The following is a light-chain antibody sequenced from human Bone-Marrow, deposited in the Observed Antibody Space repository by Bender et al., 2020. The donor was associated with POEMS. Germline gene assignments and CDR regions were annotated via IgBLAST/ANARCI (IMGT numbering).Light chain of an antibody. Sequence: QSVLTQPPSASGTPGQRVTISCSGGSSNIGAHAVNWYQHLPGKNPKLLIYSSHRRPSEVPDRFSGSRSGTSASLAISGLQSEDEADYYCAVWDDGLNGWVFGGGTKRAVL. CDR2: SSH. CDR3: AVWDDGLNGWV. CDR1: SSNIGAHA. V-gene: IGLV1-44*01. J-gene: IGLJ3*02.